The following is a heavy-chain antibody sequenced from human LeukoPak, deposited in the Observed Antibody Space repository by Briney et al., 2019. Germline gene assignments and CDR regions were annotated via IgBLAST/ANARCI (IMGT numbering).Heavy chain of an antibody. CDR2: ISAYNGNT. V-gene: IGHV1-18*01. CDR1: GYTFTSYG. CDR3: ARAAGPQWLARGGAFDI. Sequence: ASVKVSCKASGYTFTSYGISWVRQAPGQGLEWMEWISAYNGNTNYAQKLQGRVTMTTDTSTSTAYMELRSLRSDDTAVYYCARAAGPQWLARGGAFDIWGQGTMVTVSS. D-gene: IGHD6-19*01. J-gene: IGHJ3*02.